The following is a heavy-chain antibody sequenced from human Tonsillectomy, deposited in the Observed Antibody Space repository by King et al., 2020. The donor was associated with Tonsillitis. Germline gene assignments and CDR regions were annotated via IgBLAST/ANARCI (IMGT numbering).Heavy chain of an antibody. J-gene: IGHJ6*02. CDR1: GFTFSSYG. CDR2: IRYDGSNK. Sequence: VQLVESGGGVVQPGGSLRLSCAASGFTFSSYGMHWVRQAPGKGLEWVAFIRYDGSNKYSADSVKGRFTISRDNSKNTLYLQMNSLRAEDTAVYYCAKDRGSYYDILTGYVSSFGGMDVWGQGTTVTVSS. V-gene: IGHV3-30*02. CDR3: AKDRGSYYDILTGYVSSFGGMDV. D-gene: IGHD3-9*01.